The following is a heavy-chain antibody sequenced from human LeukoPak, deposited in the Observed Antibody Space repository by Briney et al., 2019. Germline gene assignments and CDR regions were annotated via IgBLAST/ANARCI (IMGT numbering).Heavy chain of an antibody. J-gene: IGHJ4*02. V-gene: IGHV1-2*02. CDR1: GYTFTGYY. CDR3: ARGAYSSGWYEGELDY. D-gene: IGHD6-19*01. Sequence: ASVKVSCKASGYTFTGYYMHWVRQARGQGLEWMGCINSNSGGTNYAQKFQGRVTMTRDTSISTAYMELSRLRSDDTAVYYCARGAYSSGWYEGELDYWGQGTLVTVSS. CDR2: INSNSGGT.